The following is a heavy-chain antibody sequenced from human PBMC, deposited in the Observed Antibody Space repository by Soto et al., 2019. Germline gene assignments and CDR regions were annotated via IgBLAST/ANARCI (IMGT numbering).Heavy chain of an antibody. CDR1: GGSVSSGSYY. CDR3: ARGYDFWSGSTDYYYGMDV. Sequence: SETLSLTCTVSGGSVSSGSYYWSWIRQPPGKGLEWIGYIYYSGSTNYNPSLKSRVTISVDTSKNQFSLKLSSVTAADTAVYYCARGYDFWSGSTDYYYGMDVWGKGTTVTVSS. CDR2: IYYSGST. D-gene: IGHD3-3*01. J-gene: IGHJ6*04. V-gene: IGHV4-61*01.